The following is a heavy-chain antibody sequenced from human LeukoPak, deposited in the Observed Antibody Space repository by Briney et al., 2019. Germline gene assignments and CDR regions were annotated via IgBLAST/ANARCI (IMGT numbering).Heavy chain of an antibody. CDR3: ARVSMTAAGPFDY. CDR1: GFTFSSYW. V-gene: IGHV3-74*01. J-gene: IGHJ4*02. D-gene: IGHD6-13*01. Sequence: GGSLRLSCAASGFTFSSYWMHWVRQAPGKGLVWVSRINSDGSSTSYVDPVKGRFTISRDNAKNTLYLQMNSLRAEDTAVYYCARVSMTAAGPFDYWGQGTLVTVSS. CDR2: INSDGSST.